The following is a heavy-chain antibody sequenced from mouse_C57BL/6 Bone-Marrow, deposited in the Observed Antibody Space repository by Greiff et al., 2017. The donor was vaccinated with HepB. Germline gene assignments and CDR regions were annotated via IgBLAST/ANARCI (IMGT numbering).Heavy chain of an antibody. Sequence: EVQVVESGGDLVKPGGSLKLSCAASGFTFSSYGMSWVRQTPDKRLEWVATISSGGSYTYYPDSVKGRFTISRDNAKNTLYLQMSSLKSEDTAMYYCARPYYYGSSRFACWGQGALVTVSA. D-gene: IGHD1-1*01. V-gene: IGHV5-6*01. CDR1: GFTFSSYG. J-gene: IGHJ3*01. CDR2: ISSGGSYT. CDR3: ARPYYYGSSRFAC.